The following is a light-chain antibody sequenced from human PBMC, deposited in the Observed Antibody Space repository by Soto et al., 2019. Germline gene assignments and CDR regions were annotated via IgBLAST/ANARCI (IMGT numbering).Light chain of an antibody. J-gene: IGLJ3*02. CDR1: SSDVGGYNY. CDR2: EVS. V-gene: IGLV2-14*01. Sequence: QSALTQPASVSASPGQSITISCTGTSSDVGGYNYVSWYQHHPGKAPKLIIYEVSNRPSGVSNRFSGSKSANTASLTISGLQAEDEADYYCNSYTTSSTLVFGGGTKVTVL. CDR3: NSYTTSSTLV.